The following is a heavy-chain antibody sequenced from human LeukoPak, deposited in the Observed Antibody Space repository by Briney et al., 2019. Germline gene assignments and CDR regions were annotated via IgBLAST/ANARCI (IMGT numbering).Heavy chain of an antibody. D-gene: IGHD1-7*01. Sequence: SETLSLTCTVSGGSISGYYWSWIRQPPGMGLEWIGYISYSGSTNYNASLTSRVTMSVDTSNNQLSLRLSSVTAADTAVYYCARHRSGTTADFWRQGTLVTVSS. CDR1: GGSISGYY. CDR2: ISYSGST. V-gene: IGHV4-59*08. J-gene: IGHJ4*02. CDR3: ARHRSGTTADF.